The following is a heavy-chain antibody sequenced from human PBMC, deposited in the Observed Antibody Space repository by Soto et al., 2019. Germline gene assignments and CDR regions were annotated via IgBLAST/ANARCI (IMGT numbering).Heavy chain of an antibody. D-gene: IGHD2-15*01. CDR1: GGSISSYY. Sequence: QVQLQESGPGLVKPSETLSLTCTVSGGSISSYYWSWILQPPGKGLEWIGYIYYSGSTNYNPSLKSRVTISVDKYKNQFSLKLSSVTAADTAVYYCARGLYCSGGSCPTWFDPWGQGTLVTVSS. CDR3: ARGLYCSGGSCPTWFDP. J-gene: IGHJ5*02. V-gene: IGHV4-59*01. CDR2: IYYSGST.